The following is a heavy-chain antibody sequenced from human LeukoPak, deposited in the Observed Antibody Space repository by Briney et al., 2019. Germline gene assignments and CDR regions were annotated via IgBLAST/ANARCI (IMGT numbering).Heavy chain of an antibody. J-gene: IGHJ4*02. CDR1: GFTFSDHA. CDR3: AKWAYDSSGYYYYFDY. Sequence: GGSLRLSCAASGFTFSDHAMSWVRQAPAKGLEWVSSINGNGGGSYYIDSVKGRFTVSRDNSENALYLQMNSLRAEDTAVYYCAKWAYDSSGYYYYFDYWGQGTLVTVSS. V-gene: IGHV3-23*01. D-gene: IGHD3-22*01. CDR2: INGNGGGS.